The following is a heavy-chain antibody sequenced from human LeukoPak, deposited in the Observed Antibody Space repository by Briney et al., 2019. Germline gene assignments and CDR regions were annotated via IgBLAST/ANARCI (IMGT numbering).Heavy chain of an antibody. CDR1: GGSISSSDSY. J-gene: IGHJ4*02. CDR3: AQPHSGTVNASTYGVIDY. V-gene: IGHV4-39*07. CDR2: IYYSGTT. Sequence: PSETLSLTCTVTGGSISSSDSYWGWIRLPPGKGLAWIGNIYYSGTTYYNPSLKRRVTISVDTSKNHFSLKLSSVTAADTAMYYCAQPHSGTVNASTYGVIDYWGQGTLVTVSS. D-gene: IGHD2-8*01.